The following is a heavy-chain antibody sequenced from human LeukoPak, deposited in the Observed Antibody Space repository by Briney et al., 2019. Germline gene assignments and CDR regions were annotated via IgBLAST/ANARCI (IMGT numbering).Heavy chain of an antibody. Sequence: PSETLSLTCTVSGGSISSYYWSWIRQPPGKGLEWIGRIYTSGSTNYNPSLKSRVTMSVDTSKNQFSLKLSSVTAADTAVYYCARVPYYDFWSGLDYYMDVWGKGTTVTVSS. CDR1: GGSISSYY. CDR3: ARVPYYDFWSGLDYYMDV. V-gene: IGHV4-4*07. CDR2: IYTSGST. D-gene: IGHD3-3*01. J-gene: IGHJ6*03.